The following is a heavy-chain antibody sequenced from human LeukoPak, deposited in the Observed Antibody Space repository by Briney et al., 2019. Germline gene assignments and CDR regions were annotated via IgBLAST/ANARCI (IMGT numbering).Heavy chain of an antibody. D-gene: IGHD3-10*01. CDR1: GGSISRYY. Sequence: SETLSLTCTVAGGSISRYYWSWVRQPPGKGLEGSGDIYYSGSTNYNPSLTSRGTISVDTSKKQCSLKLRSVTAADTAVYYCARDRGYGSGSYSFDYWGQGPLVTVSS. CDR2: IYYSGST. J-gene: IGHJ4*02. V-gene: IGHV4-59*01. CDR3: ARDRGYGSGSYSFDY.